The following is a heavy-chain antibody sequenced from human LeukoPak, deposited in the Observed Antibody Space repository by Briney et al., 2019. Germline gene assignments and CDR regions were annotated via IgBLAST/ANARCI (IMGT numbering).Heavy chain of an antibody. J-gene: IGHJ3*02. V-gene: IGHV4-61*02. Sequence: SETLSLTCTVSGGSISSGNYYWSWIRQPAGKGLEWIGRIYTSGSTNYNPSLKSRVTISVDTSKNQFSLKLSSVTAADTAVYYCARESPVRFLEWLLGAFDIWGQGTMVTVSS. CDR2: IYTSGST. D-gene: IGHD3-3*01. CDR1: GGSISSGNYY. CDR3: ARESPVRFLEWLLGAFDI.